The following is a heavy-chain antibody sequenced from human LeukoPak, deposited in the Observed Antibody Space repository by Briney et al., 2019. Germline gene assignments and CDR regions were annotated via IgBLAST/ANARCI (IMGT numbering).Heavy chain of an antibody. CDR1: GSTFSSYS. V-gene: IGHV3-21*01. J-gene: IGHJ4*02. CDR3: ARDRHGMVRGVTDY. CDR2: ISSSSSYI. D-gene: IGHD3-10*01. Sequence: GGSLRLSCAASGSTFSSYSMNWVRQAPGKGLEWVSSISSSSSYIYYADSVKGRFTISRDNAKNSLYLQMNSLRAEDTAVYYCARDRHGMVRGVTDYWGQGTLVTVSS.